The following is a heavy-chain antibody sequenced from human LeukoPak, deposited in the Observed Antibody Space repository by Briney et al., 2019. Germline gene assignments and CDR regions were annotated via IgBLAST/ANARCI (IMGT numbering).Heavy chain of an antibody. J-gene: IGHJ4*02. CDR3: ARGLEYSSSSPFDY. CDR2: INHSGST. CDR1: GGSFSGYY. V-gene: IGHV4-34*01. Sequence: PSETLSLTCAVYGGSFSGYYWSWIRQPPGKGLEWIGEINHSGSTNYNPSLKSRVTISVDTSKNQFSLKLSSVTAADTAAYYCARGLEYSSSSPFDYWGQGTLVTVSS. D-gene: IGHD6-6*01.